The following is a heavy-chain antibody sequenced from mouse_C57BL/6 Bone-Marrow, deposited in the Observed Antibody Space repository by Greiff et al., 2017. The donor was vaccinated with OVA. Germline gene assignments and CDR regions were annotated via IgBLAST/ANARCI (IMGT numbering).Heavy chain of an antibody. D-gene: IGHD2-5*01. V-gene: IGHV1-15*01. Sequence: QVQLQQSGAELVRPGASVTLSCKASGYTFTDYEMHWVKQTPVHGLEWIGAIDPETGGTAYNQKFKGKAILTVAKSSSTAYMELRSLTSEDSAVYYFTRGYSNYYAIDYWGQGTSVTVSS. CDR2: IDPETGGT. CDR1: GYTFTDYE. J-gene: IGHJ4*01. CDR3: TRGYSNYYAIDY.